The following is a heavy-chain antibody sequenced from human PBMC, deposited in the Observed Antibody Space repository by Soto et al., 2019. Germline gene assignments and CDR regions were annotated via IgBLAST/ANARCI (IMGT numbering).Heavy chain of an antibody. CDR1: GYTFTSYD. D-gene: IGHD3-10*01. V-gene: IGHV1-8*01. J-gene: IGHJ3*01. CDR2: MNPNSGNT. CDR3: ARVLVVNYYGSGNYAFHF. Sequence: ASVKVSCKASGYTFTSYDINWVRQATGQGLEWMGWMNPNSGNTGYAQKFQGRVTMTKNTSITTAYMELSSLRSEDTAVYYCARVLVVNYYGSGNYAFHFWGQGTTVTVSS.